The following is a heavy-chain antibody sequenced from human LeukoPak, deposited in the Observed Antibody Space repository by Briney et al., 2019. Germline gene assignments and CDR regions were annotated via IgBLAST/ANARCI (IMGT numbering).Heavy chain of an antibody. CDR1: GFTFSDYY. CDR2: ISSSGSTI. V-gene: IGHV3-11*01. CDR3: ARGGWFGTTIDY. Sequence: PGGSLRLSCAASGFTFSDYYRSWIRQAPGKGREGVSYISSSGSTIYYADSVKGRFTISRDNAKNSLYLQMNSLRAEDTAVYYCARGGWFGTTIDYWGQGTLVTVSS. J-gene: IGHJ4*02. D-gene: IGHD3-10*01.